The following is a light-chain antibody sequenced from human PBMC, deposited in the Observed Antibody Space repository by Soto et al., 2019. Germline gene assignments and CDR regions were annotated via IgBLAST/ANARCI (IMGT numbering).Light chain of an antibody. CDR2: KAS. J-gene: IGKJ1*01. CDR3: QQYNTYST. CDR1: QSIGTW. V-gene: IGKV1-5*03. Sequence: DIQMTQSPSTLSASVGDRVTITCRASQSIGTWLAWYQQKPGKAPNLLIYKASTLESGVPSRFSGSGSGTEFTLTISSLQPDDFVTYYCQQYNTYSTFGQGTKVEIK.